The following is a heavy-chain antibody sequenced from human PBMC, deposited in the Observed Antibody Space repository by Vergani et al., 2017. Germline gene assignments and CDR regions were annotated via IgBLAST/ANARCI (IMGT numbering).Heavy chain of an antibody. CDR2: IIPILGIA. V-gene: IGHV1-69*08. J-gene: IGHJ4*02. CDR3: ARDPYYYDSSGYSDY. CDR1: GGTFSSYT. Sequence: QVQLVQSGAEVKKPGSSVKVSCKASGGTFSSYTISWVRQAPGQGLEWMGRIIPILGIANYAQKFQGRVTITADKSTSTAYMELSRLRSDDTAVYYCARDPYYYDSSGYSDYWGQGTLVTVSS. D-gene: IGHD3-22*01.